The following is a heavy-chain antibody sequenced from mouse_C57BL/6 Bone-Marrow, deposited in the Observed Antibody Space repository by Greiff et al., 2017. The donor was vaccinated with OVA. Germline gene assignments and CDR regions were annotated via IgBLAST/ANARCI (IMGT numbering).Heavy chain of an antibody. CDR3: ARQRWLLHAMDY. V-gene: IGHV2-6-1*01. J-gene: IGHJ4*01. D-gene: IGHD2-3*01. Sequence: VQLQESGPGLVAPSQSLSISCTVSGFSLTSYGVHWVRQPPGKGLEWLVVIWSDGSTTDNSALKSRLSISKDNSKSQVFLKMNSLQTDDTAMYYCARQRWLLHAMDYWGQGTSVTVSS. CDR1: GFSLTSYG. CDR2: IWSDGST.